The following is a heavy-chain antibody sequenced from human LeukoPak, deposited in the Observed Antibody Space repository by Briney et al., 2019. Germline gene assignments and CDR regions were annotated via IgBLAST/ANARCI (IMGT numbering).Heavy chain of an antibody. V-gene: IGHV1-18*01. Sequence: ASVKASCKASGYTFTSYGISWVRQAPGQGLEWMGWISAYNGNTNYAQKLQGRVTMTTDTSTSTAYMELRSLRSDDTAVYYCARVPPSRVRGVIVYYYGMDVWGQGTTVTVSS. D-gene: IGHD3-10*01. CDR3: ARVPPSRVRGVIVYYYGMDV. CDR1: GYTFTSYG. CDR2: ISAYNGNT. J-gene: IGHJ6*02.